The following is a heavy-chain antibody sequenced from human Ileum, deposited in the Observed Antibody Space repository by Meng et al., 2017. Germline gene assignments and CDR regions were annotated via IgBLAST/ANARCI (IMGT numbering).Heavy chain of an antibody. CDR3: ARGGSSGWLPDY. D-gene: IGHD6-19*01. J-gene: IGHJ4*02. V-gene: IGHV7-4-1*02. Sequence: QVALVESVSELKNPGASMKVSCKASGYTFTDYAINWARQAPGLGLQWVGWISTKTANPAYAQGFTGRFVFSLDTSVSTAYLQISSLKAEDTSVYYCARGGSSGWLPDYWGQGTLVTVSS. CDR1: GYTFTDYA. CDR2: ISTKTANP.